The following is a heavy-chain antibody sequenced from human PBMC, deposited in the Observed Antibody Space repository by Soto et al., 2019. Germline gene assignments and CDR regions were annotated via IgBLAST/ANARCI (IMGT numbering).Heavy chain of an antibody. CDR1: GFTFISYS. CDR2: VTGSGGTT. Sequence: SLRLSCAASGFTFISYSMTRVPQAPEKGLEWVSDVTGSGGTTYYADSVKGRFTISRDNSKNTLYLQMNSLRAEDTAVYYCAKRYSSTWYYFDSWGQGTLVTVSS. V-gene: IGHV3-23*01. J-gene: IGHJ4*02. CDR3: AKRYSSTWYYFDS. D-gene: IGHD6-13*01.